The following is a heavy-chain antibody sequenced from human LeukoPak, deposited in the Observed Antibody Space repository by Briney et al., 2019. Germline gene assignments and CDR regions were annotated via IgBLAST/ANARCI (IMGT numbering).Heavy chain of an antibody. CDR1: GFTFSSYP. CDR3: AKASPGITGTKYYFDY. CDR2: ISYDGSKI. Sequence: GGSLRLSCAASGFTFSSYPLHWVRQAPGKGLEWVTLISYDGSKIYYADSVKGRFTISRDNSKNTLYLQMNSLRAEDTAVYYCAKASPGITGTKYYFDYWGQGTLVTVSS. J-gene: IGHJ4*02. D-gene: IGHD1-20*01. V-gene: IGHV3-30-3*01.